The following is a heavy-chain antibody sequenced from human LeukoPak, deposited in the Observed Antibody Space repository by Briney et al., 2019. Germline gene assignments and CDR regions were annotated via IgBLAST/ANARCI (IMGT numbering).Heavy chain of an antibody. V-gene: IGHV4-61*02. Sequence: PSQTLSLTCTVSGGSISSGSYYWSWIRQPAGKGLEWIGRIYTSGSTNYNPSLKSRVTISVDTSKNQFSLKLSSVTAADTAVYYCASSYDSSGYVSYWGQGTLVTVSS. CDR1: GGSISSGSYY. CDR2: IYTSGST. CDR3: ASSYDSSGYVSY. D-gene: IGHD3-22*01. J-gene: IGHJ4*02.